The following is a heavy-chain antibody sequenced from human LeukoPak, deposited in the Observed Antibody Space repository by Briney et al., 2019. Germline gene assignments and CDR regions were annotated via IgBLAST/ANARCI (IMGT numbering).Heavy chain of an antibody. D-gene: IGHD6-13*01. CDR1: GGSFSGYY. V-gene: IGHV4-34*01. CDR2: INHSGST. J-gene: IGHJ5*02. CDR3: ARGYGSSSYNWFDP. Sequence: SETLSLTCAVYGGSFSGYYWSWIRQPPGKGLKWIGEINHSGSTNYNPSLKSRVTISVDTSKNQFSLKLSSVTAADTAVYYCARGYGSSSYNWFDPWGQGTLVTVSS.